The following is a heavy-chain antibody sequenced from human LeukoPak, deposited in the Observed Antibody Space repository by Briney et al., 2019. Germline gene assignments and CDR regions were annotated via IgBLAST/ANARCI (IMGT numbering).Heavy chain of an antibody. CDR2: INQDGSEK. J-gene: IGHJ3*02. V-gene: IGHV3-7*05. CDR3: ARDGGGDIVVAFAFDI. Sequence: GGSLRLSCAASGFTFSNYWMSWVRQAPGKGLEWVAHINQDGSEKYYVDSVKGLFTISRDNAKNSLHLQMNSLRAEDTAVYYWARDGGGDIVVAFAFDIWGQGTMVTVSS. CDR1: GFTFSNYW. D-gene: IGHD2-15*01.